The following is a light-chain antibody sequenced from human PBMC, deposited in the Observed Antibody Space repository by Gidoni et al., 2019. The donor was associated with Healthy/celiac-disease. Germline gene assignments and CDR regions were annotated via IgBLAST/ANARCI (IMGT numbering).Light chain of an antibody. CDR1: QGISSY. CDR3: QQLNSYPRT. J-gene: IGKJ1*01. V-gene: IGKV1-9*01. CDR2: DAS. Sequence: DIQLSQSPSFLSASVGDRVTLTCRASQGISSYLAWYQQKPGKAPKLLIYDASTLQSGVPSRFSGSGSGTDFTLTISSLQPEDFATYYCQQLNSYPRTFGQGTKVEIK.